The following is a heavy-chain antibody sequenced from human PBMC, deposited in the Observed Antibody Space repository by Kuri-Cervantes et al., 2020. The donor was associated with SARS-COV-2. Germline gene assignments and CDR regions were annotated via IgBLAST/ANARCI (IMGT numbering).Heavy chain of an antibody. V-gene: IGHV4-59*01. Sequence: GSLRLSCTVSCGSISTYYWSWIRQPPGKGLEWIGYLYYSGSTNYNPSLKSRVTISLDTSKNQFSLKLSSVTAADTAVYYCATGSYYVAYDYWGQGTLVTVSS. CDR1: CGSISTYY. CDR3: ATGSYYVAYDY. D-gene: IGHD1-26*01. CDR2: LYYSGST. J-gene: IGHJ4*02.